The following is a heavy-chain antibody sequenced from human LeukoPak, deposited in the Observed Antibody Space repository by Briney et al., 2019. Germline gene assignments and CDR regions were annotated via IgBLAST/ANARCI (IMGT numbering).Heavy chain of an antibody. CDR2: IIPIFGTA. CDR3: ARVWGYDYRVDY. Sequence: SVKVSCKASGGTFSSYAISWVRQAPGQGLEWMGGIIPIFGTANYAQKFQGRVTITTDESTGTAYMELSSLRSEDTAVYYCARVWGYDYRVDYWGQGTLVTVSS. CDR1: GGTFSSYA. V-gene: IGHV1-69*05. J-gene: IGHJ4*02. D-gene: IGHD3-16*01.